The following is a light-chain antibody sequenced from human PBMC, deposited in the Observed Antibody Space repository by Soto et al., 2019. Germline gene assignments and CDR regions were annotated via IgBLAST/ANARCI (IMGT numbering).Light chain of an antibody. CDR2: WAS. CDR3: QQYYSTPSIT. CDR1: QSVLYGSMNKNY. V-gene: IGKV4-1*01. Sequence: DIVMTQSPDSLAVSLGERATINCKSGQSVLYGSMNKNYLAWYQQKPGQPPKLLIYWASTRESGVPDPFSGSGSGTDFTLTISSLQAEDVAVYYCQQYYSTPSITFGQGTRRVIK. J-gene: IGKJ5*01.